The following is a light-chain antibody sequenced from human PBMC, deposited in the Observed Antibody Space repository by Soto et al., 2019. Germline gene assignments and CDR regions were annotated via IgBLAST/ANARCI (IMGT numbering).Light chain of an antibody. CDR1: QGISNY. V-gene: IGKV1-9*01. CDR2: DAS. CDR3: QQLNGYLALT. Sequence: DIQLTQSPSFLSASIGDRVTITCRASQGISNYLAWYQQKPGKAPRLLIYDASTLQSGVPSRFSGSRSGTEFTLTISSLQPEDFATYYCQQLNGYLALTFGGGTTVDIK. J-gene: IGKJ4*01.